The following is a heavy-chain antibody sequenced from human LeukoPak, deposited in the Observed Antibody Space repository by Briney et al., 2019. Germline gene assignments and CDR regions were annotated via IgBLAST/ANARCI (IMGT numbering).Heavy chain of an antibody. CDR1: GGSFSGYY. CDR2: INHSGST. CDR3: ARGGCSSTSCYATNYSGMDV. J-gene: IGHJ6*02. Sequence: SETLSLTCAVYGGSFSGYYWSWIRQPPGKGLEWIGEINHSGSTNYNPSLKSRVTISVDTSKNQFSLKLSSVTAADTAVYYCARGGCSSTSCYATNYSGMDVWGQGTTVTVSS. D-gene: IGHD2-2*01. V-gene: IGHV4-34*01.